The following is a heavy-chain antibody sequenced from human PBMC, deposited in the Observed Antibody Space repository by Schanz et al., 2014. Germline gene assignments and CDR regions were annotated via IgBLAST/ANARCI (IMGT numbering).Heavy chain of an antibody. CDR3: AKDSTHIDIVLVPTAIDY. CDR1: GFAFSVYG. CDR2: MSYDGSIK. D-gene: IGHD2-2*01. Sequence: QVQLLQFGGGVVQPGRSLRLSCAASGFAFSVYGMHWVRQAPGKGLEWVAAMSYDGSIKYYGDSVKGRFTISRDNSKNTLYLHMNTLRSEDTAVYYCAKDSTHIDIVLVPTAIDYWGQGTLVTVSS. J-gene: IGHJ4*02. V-gene: IGHV3-30*18.